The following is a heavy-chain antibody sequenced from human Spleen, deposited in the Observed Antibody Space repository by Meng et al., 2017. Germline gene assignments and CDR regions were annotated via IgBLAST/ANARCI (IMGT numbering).Heavy chain of an antibody. D-gene: IGHD1/OR15-1a*01. CDR2: IGHSGFT. V-gene: IGHV4-39*01. J-gene: IGHJ5*02. Sequence: QLQLLESGPGLVRPLETLSLTGTVSGGSISSSSYYWGWIRQSPGKGLEWIGSIGHSGFTYYTPSLESRVTVSVDTSRSQFSLELTSVTAADTAVYYCVRSRAWVRTGFDPWGQGTLVTVSS. CDR1: GGSISSSSYY. CDR3: VRSRAWVRTGFDP.